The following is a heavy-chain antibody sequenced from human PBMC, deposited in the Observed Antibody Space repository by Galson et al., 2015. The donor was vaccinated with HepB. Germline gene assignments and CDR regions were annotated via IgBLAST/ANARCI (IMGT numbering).Heavy chain of an antibody. CDR2: ITWDGGST. CDR3: AKAGLRFYESSGYPDYFDF. Sequence: SLRLSCAASGFTFDDYSMYWVRQSPGKGLEWVSLITWDGGSTYYADSVRGRFTISRDNSKNSLYLQMDSLRSEDTALYYCAKAGLRFYESSGYPDYFDFWGQGTLVTVSS. V-gene: IGHV3-43*01. CDR1: GFTFDDYS. D-gene: IGHD3-22*01. J-gene: IGHJ4*02.